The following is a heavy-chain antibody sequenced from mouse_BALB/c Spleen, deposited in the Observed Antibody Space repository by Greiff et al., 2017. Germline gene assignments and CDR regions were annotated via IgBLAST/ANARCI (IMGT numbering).Heavy chain of an antibody. CDR2: ISSGGSYT. CDR3: VYGYDGAWFAY. D-gene: IGHD2-2*01. V-gene: IGHV5-9-4*01. CDR1: GFTFSSYA. J-gene: IGHJ3*01. Sequence: EVKLQESGGGLVKPGGSLKLSCAASGFTFSSYAMSWVRQSPEKRLEWVAEISSGGSYTYYPDTVTGRFTISRDNAKNTLYLEMSSLRSEDTAMYYCVYGYDGAWFAYWGQGTLVTVSA.